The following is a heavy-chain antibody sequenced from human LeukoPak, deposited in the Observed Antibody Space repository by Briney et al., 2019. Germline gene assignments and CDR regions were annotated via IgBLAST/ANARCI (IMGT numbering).Heavy chain of an antibody. Sequence: GGSLRLSCAASGFTFSSYAMSWVRQAPGKGLEWVSAISGSGGSTYYADSVKGRFTISRDNSKSTLYLQMNSLRAEDTAVYYCAKGAGRGYCSGGSCDYFDYWGQGTLVTVSS. J-gene: IGHJ4*02. CDR2: ISGSGGST. D-gene: IGHD2-15*01. V-gene: IGHV3-23*01. CDR1: GFTFSSYA. CDR3: AKGAGRGYCSGGSCDYFDY.